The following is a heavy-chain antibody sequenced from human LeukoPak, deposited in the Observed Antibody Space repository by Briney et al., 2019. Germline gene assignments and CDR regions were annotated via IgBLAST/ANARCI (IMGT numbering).Heavy chain of an antibody. Sequence: GGSLRLSCVASGFIVSNNYMSWVRQAPGKGLEWVSVLYNAGSTYYADSVKGRFTISRDNSKNTLYLQMNSLRAEDTAVYYCAKDTAAGTIYFDYWGQGTLVTVSS. CDR1: GFIVSNNY. V-gene: IGHV3-53*01. CDR2: LYNAGST. CDR3: AKDTAAGTIYFDY. D-gene: IGHD6-13*01. J-gene: IGHJ4*02.